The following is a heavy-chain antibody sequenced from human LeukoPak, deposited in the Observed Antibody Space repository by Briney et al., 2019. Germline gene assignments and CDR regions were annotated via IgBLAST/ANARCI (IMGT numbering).Heavy chain of an antibody. CDR1: GGSFSGYY. CDR2: IYYSGST. D-gene: IGHD6-19*01. V-gene: IGHV4-59*01. Sequence: SETLSLTCAVYGGSFSGYYWSWIRQPPGKGLEWIGYIYYSGSTNYNPSLKSRVTISVDTSKNQFSLKLSSVTAADTAVYYCARYSGNTQTFDYWGQGTLVTVSS. CDR3: ARYSGNTQTFDY. J-gene: IGHJ4*02.